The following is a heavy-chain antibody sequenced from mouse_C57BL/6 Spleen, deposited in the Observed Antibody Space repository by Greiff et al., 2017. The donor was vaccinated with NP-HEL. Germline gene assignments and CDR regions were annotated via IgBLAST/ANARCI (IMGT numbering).Heavy chain of an antibody. Sequence: EVQLQESGAELVRPGASVKLSCTASGFNIKDDYMHWVKQRPEQGLEWIGWIDPENGDTEYASKFQGKATITADTSSNTAYLQLSSLTSEDTAVYYCTTPFYYGSSDAPYYAMDYWGQGTSVTVSS. D-gene: IGHD1-1*01. CDR3: TTPFYYGSSDAPYYAMDY. V-gene: IGHV14-4*01. J-gene: IGHJ4*01. CDR1: GFNIKDDY. CDR2: IDPENGDT.